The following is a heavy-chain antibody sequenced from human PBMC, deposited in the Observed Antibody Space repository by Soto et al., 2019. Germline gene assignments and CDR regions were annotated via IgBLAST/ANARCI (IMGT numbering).Heavy chain of an antibody. Sequence: QVQLVESGGGVVQPGRSLRLSCAASGFTFNSYGMHWVRQGTGKGLEWVALISYDGSDKYYPDSVKGRFTISRDNSKNTLYLKMNSLRPEATAVYYCAKVLGKGAIPDYWGQGTLVTVSS. CDR1: GFTFNSYG. V-gene: IGHV3-30*18. CDR2: ISYDGSDK. CDR3: AKVLGKGAIPDY. D-gene: IGHD2-21*01. J-gene: IGHJ4*02.